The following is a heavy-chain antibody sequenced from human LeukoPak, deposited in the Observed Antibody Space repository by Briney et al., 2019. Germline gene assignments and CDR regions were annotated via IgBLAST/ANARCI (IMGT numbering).Heavy chain of an antibody. J-gene: IGHJ6*02. Sequence: GGSLRLSCAASGFTFSSYAMSWARQAPGKGLEWVSAISGSGGSTYYADSVKGRFTISRDNSKNTLYLQMNSLRAEDTAVYYCALYSSGYYYYYYYGMDVWGQGTTVTVSS. CDR1: GFTFSSYA. D-gene: IGHD3-22*01. V-gene: IGHV3-23*01. CDR2: ISGSGGST. CDR3: ALYSSGYYYYYYYGMDV.